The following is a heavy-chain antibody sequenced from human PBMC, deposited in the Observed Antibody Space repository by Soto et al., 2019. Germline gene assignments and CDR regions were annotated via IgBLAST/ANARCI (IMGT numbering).Heavy chain of an antibody. CDR2: VKPDGTEK. CDR1: GFTFSDYW. CDR3: ARDISRLGYCGGDSCYLH. D-gene: IGHD2-15*01. J-gene: IGHJ4*02. Sequence: GGSLRLSCAASGFTFSDYWMTWVRQAPGKGLEWVANVKPDGTEKYYVDSVKGRFTISRDNAKNSLHLQMSSLRAEDTAVYYCARDISRLGYCGGDSCYLHWGQGTQVTVSS. V-gene: IGHV3-7*01.